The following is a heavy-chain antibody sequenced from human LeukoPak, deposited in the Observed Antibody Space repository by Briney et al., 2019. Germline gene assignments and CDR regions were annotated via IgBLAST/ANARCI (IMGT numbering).Heavy chain of an antibody. D-gene: IGHD1-14*01. V-gene: IGHV3-66*01. Sequence: GGSLRLSCAASGFTVSSNYMGWVRQAPGKGLEWVSVIYSGGSTYYADSVKGRFTISRDNSKNTLYLQMNSLRAEDTAVYYCASVPETYYYYGMDVWGQGTTVTVSS. J-gene: IGHJ6*02. CDR1: GFTVSSNY. CDR3: ASVPETYYYYGMDV. CDR2: IYSGGST.